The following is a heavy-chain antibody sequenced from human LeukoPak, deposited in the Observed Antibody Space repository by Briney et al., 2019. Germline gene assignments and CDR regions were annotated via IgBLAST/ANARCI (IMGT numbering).Heavy chain of an antibody. CDR3: AKDWGSSGWYNYFDP. Sequence: GGSPRLSCVVSGFTISSHGMHWVRQAPGKGLEWVAMISYHGSAKYYGDSVQGRFTISRDISKNTLYLQMDSLRPEDTAVYYCAKDWGSSGWYNYFDPWGQGTLVTVSS. CDR1: GFTISSHG. CDR2: ISYHGSAK. V-gene: IGHV3-30*18. D-gene: IGHD6-19*01. J-gene: IGHJ5*02.